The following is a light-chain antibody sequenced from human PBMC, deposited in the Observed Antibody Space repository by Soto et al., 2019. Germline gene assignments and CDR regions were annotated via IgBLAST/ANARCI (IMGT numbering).Light chain of an antibody. J-gene: IGLJ2*01. CDR1: SNDIGAYNY. Sequence: QSALTQPASVSGSPGQSITISCTGTSNDIGAYNYVSWYQPHPGKAPKLLIYDVTHRPSGVSDRFSGSKSGRTASLTISGLQPEDEADYYCSSYTSIIAVVFGGGTKLTVL. CDR2: DVT. V-gene: IGLV2-14*03. CDR3: SSYTSIIAVV.